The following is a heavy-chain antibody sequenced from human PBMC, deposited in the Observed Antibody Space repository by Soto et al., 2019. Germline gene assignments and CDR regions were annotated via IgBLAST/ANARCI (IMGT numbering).Heavy chain of an antibody. CDR3: ARAIGPTLFDY. Sequence: ASVKVSCTASGYTFTGYYMHWVRQAPGQGLEWMGWINPNSGGTNYAQKFQGRVTMTRETSISTAYMELSRLRSDDPAVYYCARAIGPTLFDYWGQGTLVTVSS. CDR2: INPNSGGT. D-gene: IGHD3-22*01. CDR1: GYTFTGYY. V-gene: IGHV1-2*02. J-gene: IGHJ4*02.